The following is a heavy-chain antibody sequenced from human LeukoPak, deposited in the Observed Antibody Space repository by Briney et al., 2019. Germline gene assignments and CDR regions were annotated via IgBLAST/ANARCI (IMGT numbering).Heavy chain of an antibody. J-gene: IGHJ4*02. V-gene: IGHV3-23*01. Sequence: GGSLRLSCVASGFTFRDYSMAWVRQLPGGGLEWVSAIARDDFTVYPDPLKGRFTISRDNSRNNLYLQMNTLRAEDTAVYYCVKERDRGTDVADDFDFWGQGTLVTVSS. CDR3: VKERDRGTDVADDFDF. CDR1: GFTFRDYS. CDR2: IARDDFT. D-gene: IGHD6-19*01.